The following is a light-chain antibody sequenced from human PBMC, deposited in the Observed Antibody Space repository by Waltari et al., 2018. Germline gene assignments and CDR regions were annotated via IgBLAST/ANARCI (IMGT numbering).Light chain of an antibody. J-gene: IGLJ3*02. CDR2: DVN. CDR1: SSGLGAFNY. V-gene: IGLV2-14*03. CDR3: ASYTSRSSWV. Sequence: QSALTQPASVSGSPGQSITISCTGSSSGLGAFNYVSWYQYHAARGPKLSLFDVNKRPSGISDRFSGSKAANAASLTIAGLQAEDEAEYLCASYTSRSSWVFGGGTRLTVL.